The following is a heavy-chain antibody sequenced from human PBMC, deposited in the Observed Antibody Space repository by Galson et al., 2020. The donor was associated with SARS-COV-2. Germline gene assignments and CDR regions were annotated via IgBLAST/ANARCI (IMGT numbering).Heavy chain of an antibody. CDR3: ARDLGRHYYYDSSGYYTDYGMDV. V-gene: IGHV3-48*02. CDR2: ISSSSSTI. J-gene: IGHJ6*02. D-gene: IGHD3-22*01. CDR1: GFTFSSYS. Sequence: GESLKISCAASGFTFSSYSMNWVLQAPGKGLEWVSYISSSSSTIYYADSVKGRFTISRDNAKNSLYLQMNSLRDEDTAVYYCARDLGRHYYYDSSGYYTDYGMDVWGQGTTVTVSS.